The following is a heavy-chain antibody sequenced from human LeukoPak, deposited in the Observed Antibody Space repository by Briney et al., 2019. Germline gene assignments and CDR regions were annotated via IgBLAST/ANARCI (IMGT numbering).Heavy chain of an antibody. CDR1: GFTFSSYS. J-gene: IGHJ4*02. D-gene: IGHD3-9*01. V-gene: IGHV3-21*01. CDR3: ARDNSRDYDILTGYYGRSFDY. Sequence: GGSLRLSCAASGFTFSSYSMNWVRQAPGKGLEWVSSISSSSSYIYYADSVKGRFTISRDNAKNSLYLQMNSLRAKDTAVYYCARDNSRDYDILTGYYGRSFDYWGQGTLVTVSS. CDR2: ISSSSSYI.